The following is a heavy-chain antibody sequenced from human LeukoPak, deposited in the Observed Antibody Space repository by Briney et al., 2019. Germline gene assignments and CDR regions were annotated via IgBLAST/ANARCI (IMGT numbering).Heavy chain of an antibody. J-gene: IGHJ4*02. D-gene: IGHD6-13*01. V-gene: IGHV4-34*01. CDR3: ARGEDQSKQGY. Sequence: PSETLSLTCDVYGGSFSHYYRSWLRQPPGKGLEWIGEIHPSGTTDYNPSFNSRVTISVDTSKNQFSLKLTAVTAADTAVYYCARGEDQSKQGYWGQGTLVTVFS. CDR1: GGSFSHYY. CDR2: IHPSGTT.